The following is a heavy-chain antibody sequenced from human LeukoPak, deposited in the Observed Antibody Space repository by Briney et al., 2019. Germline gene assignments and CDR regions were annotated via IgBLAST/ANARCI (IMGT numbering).Heavy chain of an antibody. J-gene: IGHJ6*03. D-gene: IGHD3-10*01. V-gene: IGHV1-8*03. CDR1: GYTFTSYD. Sequence: ASVKVSCKASGYTFTSYDINWVRQATGQRLEWMGWMNSYNVDTGYAQKFQGRVTITRNPSISTAYMELGSLRSEDRALYFCARDYYASGSYSPMDVWGKGTTVTVSS. CDR2: MNSYNVDT. CDR3: ARDYYASGSYSPMDV.